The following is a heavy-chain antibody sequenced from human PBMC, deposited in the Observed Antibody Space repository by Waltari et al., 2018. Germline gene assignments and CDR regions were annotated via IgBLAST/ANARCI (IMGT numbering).Heavy chain of an antibody. CDR2: IGGGGSTT. D-gene: IGHD6-13*01. CDR1: GFTFSNYA. V-gene: IGHV3-23*01. Sequence: EVQLLESGGDLVQPGGSLRLSCAASGFTFSNYAMTWVRQAPGKGLEVVSVIGGGGSTTYYADSGKGRFTISRDNSKNTLYLQMNRLRVEDTAVYYCAKKLGVSSWYDFDYWGQGTLVTVSS. CDR3: AKKLGVSSWYDFDY. J-gene: IGHJ4*02.